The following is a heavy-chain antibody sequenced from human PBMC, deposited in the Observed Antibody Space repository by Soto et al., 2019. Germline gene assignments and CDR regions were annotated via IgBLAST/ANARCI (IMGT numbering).Heavy chain of an antibody. J-gene: IGHJ6*03. CDR1: GFTFSSYS. CDR3: ASCNEGNYYYHYYMDV. CDR2: ISSSSSYI. Sequence: GGSLRLSCAASGFTFSSYSMNWVRQAPGKGLEWVSSISSSSSYIYYVDSVKGRFTISRDNAKQSQYLQMNSMGDEDKDVYYCASCNEGNYYYHYYMDVWGKGTTVTVSS. D-gene: IGHD1-1*01. V-gene: IGHV3-21*01.